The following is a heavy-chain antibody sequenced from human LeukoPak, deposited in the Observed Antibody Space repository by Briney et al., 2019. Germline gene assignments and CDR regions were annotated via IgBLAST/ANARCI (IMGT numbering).Heavy chain of an antibody. CDR2: INWSGSST. Sequence: GGSLRLSCAASGFTFDDYAMSWVRQVPGKGLEWVAGINWSGSSTGYADSMKGRFTISRDNAKNSLYLQMNSLRAEDTALYHCARESCGSGSCYLFFDFWGQGTLVTVSS. CDR1: GFTFDDYA. V-gene: IGHV3-20*01. CDR3: ARESCGSGSCYLFFDF. D-gene: IGHD2-15*01. J-gene: IGHJ4*02.